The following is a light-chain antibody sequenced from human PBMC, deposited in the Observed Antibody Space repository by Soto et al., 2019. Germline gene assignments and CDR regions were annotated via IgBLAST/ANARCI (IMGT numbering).Light chain of an antibody. J-gene: IGKJ4*01. Sequence: DIVMTQSPDSLAVSLGERATINCKSSQSVLYSSNNNNYLAWYQQKPGQPPKLLIYWASTRESGVPXRLRGSGSGTDFTLTINSLQAEDVAVYYCQQYYTTPLTFGGGTKVDIK. CDR1: QSVLYSSNNNNY. V-gene: IGKV4-1*01. CDR2: WAS. CDR3: QQYYTTPLT.